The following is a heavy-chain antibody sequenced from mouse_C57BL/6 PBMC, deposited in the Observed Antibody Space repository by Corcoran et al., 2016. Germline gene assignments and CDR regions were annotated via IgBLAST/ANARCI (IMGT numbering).Heavy chain of an antibody. D-gene: IGHD1-1*01. Sequence: EVQLQQSGPELEKPGASVKISCKASGYTFTDYYMNWVKQSHGKSLEWIGDINPNNGGTSYNQKFKGKATLTVDKSSSTAYMELRSLTSEDSAVYYCAPGSSSFDYWGQGTTLTVSS. CDR2: INPNNGGT. CDR3: APGSSSFDY. CDR1: GYTFTDYY. V-gene: IGHV1-26*01. J-gene: IGHJ2*01.